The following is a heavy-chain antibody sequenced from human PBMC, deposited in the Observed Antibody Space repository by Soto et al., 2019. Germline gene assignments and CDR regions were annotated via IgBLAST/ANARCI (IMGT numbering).Heavy chain of an antibody. CDR3: ARVVGQYSSGLFDY. CDR2: IYYSGST. V-gene: IGHV4-59*01. Sequence: SETLSLTCTVSGGSISSYYWSWIRQPPGKGLEWIGYIYYSGSTNYNPSLKSRVTISVDTSKNQFSLKLSSVTAADTAVYYCARVVGQYSSGLFDYWGQGTLVTVSS. J-gene: IGHJ4*02. CDR1: GGSISSYY. D-gene: IGHD6-19*01.